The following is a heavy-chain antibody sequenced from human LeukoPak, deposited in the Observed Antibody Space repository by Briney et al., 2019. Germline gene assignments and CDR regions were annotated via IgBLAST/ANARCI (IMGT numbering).Heavy chain of an antibody. Sequence: SETLSLTCTVSGGSISSYYWSWIRQPPGKGLEWIGYIYYSGSTNYNPSLKSRVTISVDTSKNQFSLKLSSVTAADTAVYYCARDLYYYVSSGYFDYWGQGTLVTVSS. J-gene: IGHJ4*02. CDR1: GGSISSYY. CDR3: ARDLYYYVSSGYFDY. D-gene: IGHD3-22*01. CDR2: IYYSGST. V-gene: IGHV4-59*01.